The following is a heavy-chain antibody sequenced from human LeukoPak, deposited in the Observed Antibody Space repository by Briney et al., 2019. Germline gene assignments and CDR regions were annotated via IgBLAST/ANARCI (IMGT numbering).Heavy chain of an antibody. Sequence: SGTLSLTCTVSGGSISSSSYYWGWIRQPPGKGLEWIGSIYYSGSTYYNPSLKSRVTISVDTSKNQFSLKLSSVTAADTAVYYCARPNGSSWDYWGQGTLVTVSS. V-gene: IGHV4-39*01. CDR3: ARPNGSSWDY. J-gene: IGHJ4*02. D-gene: IGHD2-8*01. CDR1: GGSISSSSYY. CDR2: IYYSGST.